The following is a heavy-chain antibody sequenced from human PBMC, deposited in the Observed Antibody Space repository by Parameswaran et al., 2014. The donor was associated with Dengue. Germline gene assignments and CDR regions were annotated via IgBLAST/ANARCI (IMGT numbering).Heavy chain of an antibody. CDR2: ISGDSTRI. D-gene: IGHD3-3*01. V-gene: IGHV3-48*04. CDR3: ARDNGVVWFDP. Sequence: WIRQPPGKGLEWISYISGDSTRIYYADSVKGRFTISRDNAKNSVFLQMNSLRAEDTAIYYCARDNGVVWFDPWGQGTLVTVSS. J-gene: IGHJ5*02.